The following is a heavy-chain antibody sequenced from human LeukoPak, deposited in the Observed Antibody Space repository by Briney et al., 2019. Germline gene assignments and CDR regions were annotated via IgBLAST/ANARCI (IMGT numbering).Heavy chain of an antibody. V-gene: IGHV4-59*01. CDR2: IYYSGST. CDR1: GGSISSYY. D-gene: IGHD3-10*01. CDR3: ASLSITMVRGVIGGWFDP. J-gene: IGHJ5*02. Sequence: PSETLSLTCTVSGGSISSYYWSWIRQPPGKGLEWIGYIYYSGSTNYNPSLKSRVTISVDTSKNQFSLKLGSVTAADTAVYYCASLSITMVRGVIGGWFDPWGQGTLVTVSS.